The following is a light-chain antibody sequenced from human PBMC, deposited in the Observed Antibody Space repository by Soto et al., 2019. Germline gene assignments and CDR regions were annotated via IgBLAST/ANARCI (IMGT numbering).Light chain of an antibody. CDR1: QSVSTN. V-gene: IGKV3-11*01. Sequence: EIVMTQSPDTLSVSPGERSTLSCRASQSVSTNVAWYQQTRGQAPRLLMYDVSNRATGIPARFSGSGSGTDFTLTISSLEPEDLAVYYCQQRSNCPRTFGHGTKVDIK. CDR3: QQRSNCPRT. J-gene: IGKJ1*01. CDR2: DVS.